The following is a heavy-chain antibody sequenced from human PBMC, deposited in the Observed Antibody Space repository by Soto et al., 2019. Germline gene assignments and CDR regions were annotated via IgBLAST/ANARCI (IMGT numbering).Heavy chain of an antibody. CDR2: IYFRDSDT. V-gene: IGHV5-51*01. Sequence: PGESLKISCKGPGNSVTNYWIGWVRQVPGKGLEWMGIIYFRDSDTRYSPSFQGHVTISADKSINTAYLQWSSLKASDTAMYFCARSPHGYGMDVWGQGTTVTVSS. CDR3: ARSPHGYGMDV. D-gene: IGHD2-8*01. CDR1: GNSVTNYW. J-gene: IGHJ6*02.